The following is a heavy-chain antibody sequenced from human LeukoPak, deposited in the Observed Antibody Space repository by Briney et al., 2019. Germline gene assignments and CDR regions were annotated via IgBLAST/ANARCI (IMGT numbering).Heavy chain of an antibody. CDR2: ISGSGGST. CDR3: AKPLIRSDAFDI. D-gene: IGHD2-8*01. V-gene: IGHV3-23*01. CDR1: GFTFSSYA. J-gene: IGHJ3*02. Sequence: GSLRLSCAASGFTFSSYAMSWVRQAPGKGLEWVSAISGSGGSTYYADSVKGRFTISRDNSKNTLYLQMNSLRAEDTAVYYCAKPLIRSDAFDIWDQGTMVTVSS.